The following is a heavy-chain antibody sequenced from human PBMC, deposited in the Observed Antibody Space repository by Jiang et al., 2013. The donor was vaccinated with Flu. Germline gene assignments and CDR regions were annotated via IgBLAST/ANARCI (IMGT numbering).Heavy chain of an antibody. V-gene: IGHV3-23*01. CDR1: GFSFRSHA. CDR3: ARVGGYFGYEGPIYYYYGLDV. D-gene: IGHD2-2*03. Sequence: VQLLESGGHLVQPGGSLRLSCVASGFSFRSHAMTWVRRAPGKGLEWVSTVGVSSGRTNYLDSVKGRFTSSRDNSKDTLYLQMDSLRAEDTAIYYCARVGGYFGYEGPIYYYYGLDVWGQGTTVTVSS. CDR2: VGVSSGRT. J-gene: IGHJ6*02.